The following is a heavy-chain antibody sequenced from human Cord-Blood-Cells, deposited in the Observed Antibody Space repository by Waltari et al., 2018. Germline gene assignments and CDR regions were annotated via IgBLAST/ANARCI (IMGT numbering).Heavy chain of an antibody. V-gene: IGHV4-34*01. CDR2: INHSGST. D-gene: IGHD3-10*01. CDR3: AREGSYGSGSYFDY. J-gene: IGHJ4*02. CDR1: GGSLRGYY. Sequence: QVQLQQWGAGLLKPSETLSLTCAVYGGSLRGYYWSGVRQPPGKGLEWIGEINHSGSTNYNPSLKSRVTISVDTSKNQFSLKLSSVTAADTAVYYCAREGSYGSGSYFDYWGQGTLVTVSS.